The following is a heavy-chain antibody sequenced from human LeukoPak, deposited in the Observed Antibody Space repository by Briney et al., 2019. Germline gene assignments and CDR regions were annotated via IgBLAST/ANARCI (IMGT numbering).Heavy chain of an antibody. CDR2: MSGSSRTI. V-gene: IGHV3-48*02. CDR1: GINFSGYS. J-gene: IGHJ6*02. CDR3: AIRGYYNTTYAYDYHAMDV. Sequence: GGSLRLSCAASGINFSGYSMHWVRQAPGQGLEWVSYMSGSSRTIYYADSVKGRVTISRDNAKNSLHLQINSLRDEDTAVYYCAIRGYYNTTYAYDYHAMDVWGQGTAVTVSS. D-gene: IGHD2/OR15-2a*01.